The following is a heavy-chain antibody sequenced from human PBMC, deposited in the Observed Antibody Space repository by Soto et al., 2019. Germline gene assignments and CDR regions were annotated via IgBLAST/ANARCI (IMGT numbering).Heavy chain of an antibody. J-gene: IGHJ4*02. CDR3: AKAGYSGSYFDY. V-gene: IGHV3-30*18. CDR2: ISYDGSNK. D-gene: IGHD5-12*01. CDR1: GFTFSSYG. Sequence: PGGSLRLSCAASGFTFSSYGMHWVRQAPGKGLEWVAVISYDGSNKYYADSVKGRFTFSRDNSKNTLYLQMNSLRPEDTAVYYCAKAGYSGSYFDYWGQGTLVTVSS.